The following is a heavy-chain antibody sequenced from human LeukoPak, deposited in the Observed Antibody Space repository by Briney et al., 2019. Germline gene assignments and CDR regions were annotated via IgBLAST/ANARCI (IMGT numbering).Heavy chain of an antibody. Sequence: SETLSLTCAVYGGSFSGYYWSWIRQPPGKGLEWIGEINHSGSTNYNPSLKSRVTISVDTSKNQFSPKLSSVTAADTAVYYCARARYSSRRKDYWGQGTLVTVSS. J-gene: IGHJ4*02. CDR3: ARARYSSRRKDY. CDR1: GGSFSGYY. V-gene: IGHV4-34*01. CDR2: INHSGST. D-gene: IGHD6-13*01.